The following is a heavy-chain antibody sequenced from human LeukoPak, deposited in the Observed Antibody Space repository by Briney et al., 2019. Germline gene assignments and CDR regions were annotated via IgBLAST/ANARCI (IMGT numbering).Heavy chain of an antibody. CDR3: ARRSSTSWDFDY. CDR1: GFTFSSYS. V-gene: IGHV3-21*01. D-gene: IGHD2-2*01. Sequence: GGSLRLSCAASGFTFSSYSMNWVRQAPGKGLEWVSSISSSSNYIYYADSVKGRFTISRDNAKNSLYLQMNSLRAEDTAVYYCARRSSTSWDFDYWGQGTLVTVSS. J-gene: IGHJ4*02. CDR2: ISSSSNYI.